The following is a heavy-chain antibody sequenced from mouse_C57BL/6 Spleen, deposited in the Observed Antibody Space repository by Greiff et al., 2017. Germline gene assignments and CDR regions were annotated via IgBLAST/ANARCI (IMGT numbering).Heavy chain of an antibody. Sequence: QVQLKQPGAELVKPGASVKMSCKASGYTFTSYWITWVKQRPGQGLEWIGDIYPGSGSTNYNEKFKSKAPLTVDTSSSTAYMQLSSLTSEDSAVYYCAITTVVAPYAMDYWGQGTSVTVSS. CDR1: GYTFTSYW. D-gene: IGHD1-1*01. V-gene: IGHV1-55*01. CDR3: AITTVVAPYAMDY. J-gene: IGHJ4*01. CDR2: IYPGSGST.